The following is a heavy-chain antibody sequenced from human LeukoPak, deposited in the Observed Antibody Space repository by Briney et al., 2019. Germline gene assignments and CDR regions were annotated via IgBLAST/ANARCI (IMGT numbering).Heavy chain of an antibody. CDR3: ARGKLAAPGRTGYNWFEP. J-gene: IGHJ5*02. Sequence: GASVRVSCTASGFTFTGYYMHWVRQAPGKGLEWVGGISPKGGETNYAQKFQGRVTMPRDPSITTAYMELSGLRSDDTAIYYCARGKLAAPGRTGYNWFEPGGQGTLVTV. V-gene: IGHV1-2*02. CDR2: ISPKGGET. CDR1: GFTFTGYY. D-gene: IGHD6-13*01.